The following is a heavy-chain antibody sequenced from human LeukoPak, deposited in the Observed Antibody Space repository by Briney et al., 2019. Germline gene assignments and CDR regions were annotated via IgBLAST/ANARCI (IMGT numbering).Heavy chain of an antibody. J-gene: IGHJ5*02. Sequence: GGSLRLSCTASGFTLSSYAMTWVRQAPGKGLGCVSVISGIGTTTYYADSVKGRFTISRDNSKNTLFLQMNSLRVEDTATYYCTKKRTTSVTDWFDPWGQGTLVTVSS. CDR1: GFTLSSYA. V-gene: IGHV3-23*01. D-gene: IGHD4-17*01. CDR2: ISGIGTTT. CDR3: TKKRTTSVTDWFDP.